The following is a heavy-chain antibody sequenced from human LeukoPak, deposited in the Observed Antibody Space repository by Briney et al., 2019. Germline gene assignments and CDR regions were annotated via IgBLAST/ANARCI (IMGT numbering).Heavy chain of an antibody. Sequence: GASVKVSCKASGYTFTGYYMHWVRQAPGQGLEWMGWINPNSGGTNYAQKFQGRVTMTRDMSTSTVYMELSSLRSEDTAVYYCARGSPVYYDSSGYSFDIWGQGTMVTVSS. D-gene: IGHD3-22*01. V-gene: IGHV1-2*02. CDR2: INPNSGGT. J-gene: IGHJ3*02. CDR1: GYTFTGYY. CDR3: ARGSPVYYDSSGYSFDI.